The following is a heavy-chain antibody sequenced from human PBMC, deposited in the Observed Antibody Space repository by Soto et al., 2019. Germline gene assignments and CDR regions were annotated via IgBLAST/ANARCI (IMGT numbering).Heavy chain of an antibody. CDR3: ALRAPSLVGVSLLHS. Sequence: SGPTLVNPTQTLTLTCTFSGFSLTTSGVGVGWIRQPPGKALEWLAMIYWDDDKRYSPSLENRLTITKDTSKNQVVLTMTNMDPVDTATYYCALRAPSLVGVSLLHSWGQGTLVTVS. J-gene: IGHJ4*02. D-gene: IGHD3-3*02. CDR1: GFSLTTSGVG. CDR2: IYWDDDK. V-gene: IGHV2-5*02.